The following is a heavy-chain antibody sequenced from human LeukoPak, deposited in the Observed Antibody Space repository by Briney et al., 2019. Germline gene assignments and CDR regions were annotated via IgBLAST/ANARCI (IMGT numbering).Heavy chain of an antibody. CDR1: GHTFTGYY. Sequence: ASVKVSCKASGHTFTGYYMHWVRQAPGQGLEWMGWINPNSGGTNYAQKFQGRVTMTRDTSISTAYMELSRLRSDDTAVYYCARDLHYYDSSGYYDDWGQGTLVTVSS. D-gene: IGHD3-22*01. CDR2: INPNSGGT. V-gene: IGHV1-2*02. J-gene: IGHJ4*02. CDR3: ARDLHYYDSSGYYDD.